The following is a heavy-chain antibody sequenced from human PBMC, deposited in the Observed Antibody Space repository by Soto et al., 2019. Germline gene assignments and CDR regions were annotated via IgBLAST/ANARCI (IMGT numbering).Heavy chain of an antibody. Sequence: QVKLVQSGAEVKKHGASVKVSCKASGYTFTSYGISWVRQAPGQGLEWRGWISAYNGKTTYAQKLQGRVTMTTDTSTSTDYMERRSLRSDDTAVYYCARDPGFRSDYWGQGTLVTVSS. CDR3: ARDPGFRSDY. V-gene: IGHV1-18*01. D-gene: IGHD3-9*01. CDR2: ISAYNGKT. J-gene: IGHJ4*02. CDR1: GYTFTSYG.